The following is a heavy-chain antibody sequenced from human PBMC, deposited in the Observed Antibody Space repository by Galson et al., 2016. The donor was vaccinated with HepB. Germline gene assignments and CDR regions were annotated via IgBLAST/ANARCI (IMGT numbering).Heavy chain of an antibody. CDR2: VIPIFGAP. J-gene: IGHJ6*02. Sequence: SVKVSCKASGGTFSNSGISWVRQAPGQGLEWMGGVIPIFGAPKYAQNFQGKVTISADESTSTAYMELNTLRSEDTAIYYCAREIVVIPAAMSHGMDVWGPGTTVTVAS. V-gene: IGHV1-69*13. CDR1: GGTFSNSG. CDR3: AREIVVIPAAMSHGMDV. D-gene: IGHD2-2*01.